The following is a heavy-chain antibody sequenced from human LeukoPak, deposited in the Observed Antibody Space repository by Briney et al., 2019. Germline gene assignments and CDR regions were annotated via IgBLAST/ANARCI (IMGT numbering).Heavy chain of an antibody. J-gene: IGHJ4*02. V-gene: IGHV3-30-3*02. Sequence: GGSLRLSCAASGFTFSSYAVHWVRQAPGRGLEWVAVISYDGSNKYYADSVQGRFTISRDNSKSTLCLQMNSLRAEDTAVYYCAKQLGYCSDGSCYLPYWGQGTLVTVSS. CDR1: GFTFSSYA. CDR3: AKQLGYCSDGSCYLPY. CDR2: ISYDGSNK. D-gene: IGHD2-15*01.